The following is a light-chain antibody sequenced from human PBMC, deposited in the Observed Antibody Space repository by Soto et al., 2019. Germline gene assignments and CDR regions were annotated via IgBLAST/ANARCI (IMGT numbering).Light chain of an antibody. Sequence: DTHLTKYKSSLSASVRDRVTITYRASQSISSYLNWFQQKPGKAPKLLIYAASSLQSGVPSRFSGSGSGTDFTLTISSLQPEDVATYYCQPSHSTPAAFGQGTKV. J-gene: IGKJ1*01. CDR2: AAS. V-gene: IGKV1-39*01. CDR3: QPSHSTPAA. CDR1: QSISSY.